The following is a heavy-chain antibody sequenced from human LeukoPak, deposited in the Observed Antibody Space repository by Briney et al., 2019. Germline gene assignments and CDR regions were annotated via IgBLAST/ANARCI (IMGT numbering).Heavy chain of an antibody. CDR3: ASGIAVDRGDY. CDR1: GFTFSDYY. CDR2: IYYSGST. D-gene: IGHD6-19*01. Sequence: GSLRLSCAASGFTFSDYYMNWIRQPPGKGLEWIGSIYYSGSTYYNPSLKSRVTISVDTSKNQFSLKLSSVTAADTAVYYCASGIAVDRGDYWGQGTLVTVSS. V-gene: IGHV4-34*01. J-gene: IGHJ4*02.